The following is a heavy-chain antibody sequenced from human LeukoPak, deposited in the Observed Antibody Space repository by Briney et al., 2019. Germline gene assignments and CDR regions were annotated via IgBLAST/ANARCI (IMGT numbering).Heavy chain of an antibody. Sequence: SETLSLTCAVYGGSFSGCYWSWIRQPPGKGLEWIGEINHSGSTNYNPSLKSRVTISVDTSKNQFSLKLSSVTAADTAVYYCARGSSSSKFDPWGQGTLVTVSS. J-gene: IGHJ5*02. CDR2: INHSGST. V-gene: IGHV4-34*01. CDR1: GGSFSGCY. D-gene: IGHD6-13*01. CDR3: ARGSSSSKFDP.